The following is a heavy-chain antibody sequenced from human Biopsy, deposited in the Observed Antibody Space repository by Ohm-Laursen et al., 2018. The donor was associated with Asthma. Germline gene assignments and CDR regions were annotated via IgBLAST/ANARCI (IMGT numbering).Heavy chain of an antibody. V-gene: IGHV1-18*01. Sequence: ASVKASCKISGYTFNSAGITWVRQAPGQGLEWKGWISVYNGNTKVAQKLQDRVTMITDTSTSTAYMELRSLRSDDTAVYFCARAVDYSHYYGIDVWGQGTTVTVS. D-gene: IGHD3-10*01. CDR3: ARAVDYSHYYGIDV. CDR2: ISVYNGNT. J-gene: IGHJ6*02. CDR1: GYTFNSAG.